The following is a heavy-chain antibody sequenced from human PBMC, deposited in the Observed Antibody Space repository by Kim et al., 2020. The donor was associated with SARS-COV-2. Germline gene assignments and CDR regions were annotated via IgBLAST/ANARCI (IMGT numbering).Heavy chain of an antibody. CDR2: IYYTGTT. Sequence: SETLSLTCTVSGGSISSSYYYWGWIRQPPGKGLEWIGSIYYTGTTYYNPSLKSRVTISVDTSKNQFSLKLSSVTDATVYYCARHGCIGGVCYFDPWGQGTLVPVSS. CDR3: ARHGCIGGVCYFDP. J-gene: IGHJ5*02. V-gene: IGHV4-39*01. CDR1: GGSISSSYYY. D-gene: IGHD2-8*02.